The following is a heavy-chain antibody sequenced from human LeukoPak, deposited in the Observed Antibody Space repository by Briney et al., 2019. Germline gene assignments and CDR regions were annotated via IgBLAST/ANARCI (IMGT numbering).Heavy chain of an antibody. V-gene: IGHV4-38-2*02. Sequence: SETLSLTRTVSGYSISSAYYWGWIRQPPGKGLEWIGTIRHSGSTNYNPSLKSRVTISVDKSKNQFSLKLSSVTAADTAVYYCARDSLGPMDVWGKGTTVTVSS. CDR3: ARDSLGPMDV. J-gene: IGHJ6*03. CDR2: IRHSGST. CDR1: GYSISSAYY.